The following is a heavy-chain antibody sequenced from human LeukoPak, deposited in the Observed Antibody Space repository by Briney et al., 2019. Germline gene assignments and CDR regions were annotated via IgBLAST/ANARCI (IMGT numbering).Heavy chain of an antibody. CDR3: ARNRVVGAPNFDY. V-gene: IGHV4-34*01. D-gene: IGHD1-26*01. CDR1: GGSFSGYY. J-gene: IGHJ4*02. Sequence: PSETLSLTCAVYGGSFSGYYWSWIRQPPGKGLEWIGEINHSGSTNYNPSLKSRVTISLDTSKNQFSLRLTSVTAADTAVYYCARNRVVGAPNFDYWGQGTLVTVSS. CDR2: INHSGST.